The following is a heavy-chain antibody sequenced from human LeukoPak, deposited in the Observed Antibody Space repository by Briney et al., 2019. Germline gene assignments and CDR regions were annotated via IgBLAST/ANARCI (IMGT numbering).Heavy chain of an antibody. Sequence: SETLSLTCTVSGGSISSYYWSWIRQPPGKGLEWIGYIYYSGSTNYNPSLKSRVTISVDTSKNQFSLKLSSVTAADTAVYYCASEYSYGSTTFDYWGQGTLVTVSS. CDR1: GGSISSYY. CDR3: ASEYSYGSTTFDY. CDR2: IYYSGST. V-gene: IGHV4-59*12. J-gene: IGHJ4*02. D-gene: IGHD5-18*01.